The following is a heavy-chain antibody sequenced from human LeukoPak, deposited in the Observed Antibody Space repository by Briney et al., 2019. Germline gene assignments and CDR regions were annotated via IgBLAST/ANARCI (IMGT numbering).Heavy chain of an antibody. D-gene: IGHD6-13*01. J-gene: IGHJ6*02. V-gene: IGHV4-39*01. Sequence: SETLSLTCTVSGGSISSSSYYWGWIRQPPGKGLEWIGSIYYSGSTYYNPSLKSRVTISVDTSKNQFSLKLSSVTAADTAVYYCARSRSSYSSSFLGPIYYYYYGMDVWGQGTTVTVSS. CDR3: ARSRSSYSSSFLGPIYYYYYGMDV. CDR1: GGSISSSSYY. CDR2: IYYSGST.